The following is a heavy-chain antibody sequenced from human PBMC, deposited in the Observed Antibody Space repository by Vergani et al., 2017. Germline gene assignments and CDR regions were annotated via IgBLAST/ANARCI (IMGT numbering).Heavy chain of an antibody. CDR3: ARAGYYYYFDY. D-gene: IGHD3-22*01. CDR1: GGSFSGYY. CDR2: INHSGST. Sequence: QVQLQQWGAGLLKPSETLSLTCAVYGGSFSGYYWSWIRQPPGKGLEWIGEINHSGSTNYNPSLTSRVTISVDTSKNQFSLKLSSVTAADTAVYYCARAGYYYYFDYWGQGTLVTVSS. V-gene: IGHV4-34*01. J-gene: IGHJ4*02.